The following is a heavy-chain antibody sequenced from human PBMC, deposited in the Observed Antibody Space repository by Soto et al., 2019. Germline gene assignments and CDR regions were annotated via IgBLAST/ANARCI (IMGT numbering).Heavy chain of an antibody. CDR2: IFPADSET. CDR3: ARRGAGYNYDF. J-gene: IGHJ4*02. D-gene: IGHD5-12*01. CDR1: GYIFPAFW. V-gene: IGHV5-51*01. Sequence: HVESLKISCGASGYIFPAFWICWVLQMPGKGLEWMGIIFPADSETRYSPSFQGQVTISADKPTSTAYLEWSSLKASDTAMYYCARRGAGYNYDFWGQGTLVTVSS.